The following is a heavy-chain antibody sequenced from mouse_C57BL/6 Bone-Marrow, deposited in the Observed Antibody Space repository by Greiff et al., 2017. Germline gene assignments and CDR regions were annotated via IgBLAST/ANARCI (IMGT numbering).Heavy chain of an antibody. CDR2: IDPSDSYT. CDR3: ARFEYCGSSYEIAY. V-gene: IGHV1-50*01. J-gene: IGHJ3*01. D-gene: IGHD1-1*01. CDR1: GYIFTIYW. Sequence: QVQLQQPGAELVKPGASVKLPCKASGYIFTIYWMQWLKQRPGWGLEWIGEIDPSDSYTNYNQKCKGKATLTVVTSSSTPYMQLSSLTSEDCAVYYCARFEYCGSSYEIAYWGEGTLVTVSA.